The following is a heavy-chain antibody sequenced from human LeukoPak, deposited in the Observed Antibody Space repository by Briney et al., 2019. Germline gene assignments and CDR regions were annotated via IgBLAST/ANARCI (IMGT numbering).Heavy chain of an antibody. CDR3: AREIHIATADSPGDY. V-gene: IGHV4-39*02. CDR2: IYYSGST. CDR1: GGSISSSSYY. J-gene: IGHJ4*02. Sequence: KSSETLSLTCTVSGGSISSSSYYWGWIRQPPGKGLEWIGSIYYSGSTYYNPSLKSRVTISVDTSKNQFSLKLSSVTAADTAVYYCAREIHIATADSPGDYWGQGTLVTVSS. D-gene: IGHD6-13*01.